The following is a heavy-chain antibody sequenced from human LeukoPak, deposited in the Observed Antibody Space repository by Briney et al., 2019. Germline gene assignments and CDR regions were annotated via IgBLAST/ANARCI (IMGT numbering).Heavy chain of an antibody. J-gene: IGHJ4*02. CDR2: MSGSGGST. CDR1: GFTFSSYA. D-gene: IGHD6-6*01. CDR3: AKGNRYSSSGYFDY. Sequence: GRSLRLACAASGFTFSSYAMSWVRQAPGNGLEWVSAMSGSGGSTYYADSVKGRFTISRDNSKNTLYLQMNSLRAEDTAVYYCAKGNRYSSSGYFDYWGQGTLVTVSS. V-gene: IGHV3-23*01.